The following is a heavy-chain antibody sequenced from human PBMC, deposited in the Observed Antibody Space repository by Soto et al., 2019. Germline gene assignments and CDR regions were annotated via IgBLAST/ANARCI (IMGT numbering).Heavy chain of an antibody. CDR2: ISYDGSNK. CDR3: ARASPYCGSFPRYFAL. CDR1: GFTFSSYA. D-gene: IGHD1-26*01. V-gene: IGHV3-30*04. J-gene: IGHJ2*01. Sequence: QVQLVESGGGVVQPGRSLRLSCAASGFTFSSYAMPWVRQAPGKGLEWVAVISYDGSNKYYADSVEGRFTISRDNSKNTLYLQMNSLRAEDTAVYYCARASPYCGSFPRYFALWGRGTLVTVSS.